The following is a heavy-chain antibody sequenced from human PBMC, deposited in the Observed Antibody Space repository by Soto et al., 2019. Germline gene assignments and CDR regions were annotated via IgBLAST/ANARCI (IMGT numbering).Heavy chain of an antibody. CDR3: ARVRYYDLSFYGMDV. CDR2: IYPGDSDT. Sequence: PGESLKISCKGSGYSFTSYWIGWVRQMPGKGLEWMGIIYPGDSDTRYSPSFQGQVTISADKSISTAYLQWSSLKASDTAMYYCARVRYYDLSFYGMDVWGQGTTVTVSS. V-gene: IGHV5-51*01. J-gene: IGHJ6*02. D-gene: IGHD3-3*01. CDR1: GYSFTSYW.